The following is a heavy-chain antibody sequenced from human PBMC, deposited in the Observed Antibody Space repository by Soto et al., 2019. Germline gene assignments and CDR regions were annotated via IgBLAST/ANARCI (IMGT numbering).Heavy chain of an antibody. V-gene: IGHV1-3*01. CDR3: ARSQRFLESLLSPYFDY. CDR2: INAGNGNT. J-gene: IGHJ4*02. D-gene: IGHD3-3*01. CDR1: GYTFTSYA. Sequence: ASVKVSCKASGYTFTSYAMHWVRQAPGQRLEWMGWINAGNGNTKYSQKFQGRVTITRDTSASTAYMELSSLRSEDTAVYYCARSQRFLESLLSPYFDYWGQGTLVTVSS.